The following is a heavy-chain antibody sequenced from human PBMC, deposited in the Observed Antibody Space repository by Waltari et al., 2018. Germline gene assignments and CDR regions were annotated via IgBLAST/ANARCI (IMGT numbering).Heavy chain of an antibody. V-gene: IGHV3-66*02. Sequence: SGGGLVQPGGSLRLSCTASGATIDSNYMNWLRQAPGKGLECISVIFADGTTHFADSVRGRFVISRDKSENTLYLQMNFVRADDSSVYYCTRGGHPNSWGQGTLVTVSS. CDR1: GATIDSNY. J-gene: IGHJ1*01. D-gene: IGHD7-27*01. CDR3: TRGGHPNS. CDR2: IFADGTT.